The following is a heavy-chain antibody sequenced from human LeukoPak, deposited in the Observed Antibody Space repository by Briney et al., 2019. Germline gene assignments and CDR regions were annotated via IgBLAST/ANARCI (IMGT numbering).Heavy chain of an antibody. J-gene: IGHJ4*02. V-gene: IGHV4-34*01. Sequence: PSETLSLTCAVYGGSFSGYYWSWIRQPPGKGLEWIGEINHSGSTNYNPSLKSRVTISVDTSKNQFSLKLSSVTAADTAVYYCARGQYSSSASWAYWGQGTLVTVSS. CDR3: ARGQYSSSASWAY. CDR1: GGSFSGYY. D-gene: IGHD6-6*01. CDR2: INHSGST.